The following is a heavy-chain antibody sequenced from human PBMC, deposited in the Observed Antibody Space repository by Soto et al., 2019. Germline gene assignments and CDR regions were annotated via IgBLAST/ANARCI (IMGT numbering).Heavy chain of an antibody. J-gene: IGHJ4*02. Sequence: EVQLLESGGGLVQPGGSLRLSCAASGFTFSSYSVSWVRQAPGKGLEWVSAISGSGGSTYYADSVKGRFTISRDNSKNTLYLQMNNLRAEDTAVYYCGLAAMTAYEYWGQGTLVTVSS. CDR1: GFTFSSYS. CDR2: ISGSGGST. CDR3: GLAAMTAYEY. D-gene: IGHD5-12*01. V-gene: IGHV3-23*01.